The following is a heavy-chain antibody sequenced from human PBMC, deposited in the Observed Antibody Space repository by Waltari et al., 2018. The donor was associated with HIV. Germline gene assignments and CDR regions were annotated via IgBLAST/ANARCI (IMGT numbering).Heavy chain of an antibody. V-gene: IGHV1-69*06. D-gene: IGHD1-1*01. J-gene: IGHJ6*02. CDR2: IIPIFGTA. CDR1: GGTFSSYA. CDR3: ARDQARRLLEGNHYYYYGMDV. Sequence: QVQLVQSGAEVKKPGSSVKVSCKASGGTFSSYAISWVRQAPGQGLEWMGGIIPIFGTANYAQKFQGRVTITADKSTSTAYMELSSLRSEDTAVYYCARDQARRLLEGNHYYYYGMDVWGQGTTVTVSS.